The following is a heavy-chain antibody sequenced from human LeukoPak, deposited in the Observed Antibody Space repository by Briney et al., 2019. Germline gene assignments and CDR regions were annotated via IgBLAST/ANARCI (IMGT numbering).Heavy chain of an antibody. V-gene: IGHV3-23*01. Sequence: GGSLRLSCAASGFTFSSYSMNWVRQAPGKGLEWVSAISGSGGSTYYADSVKGRFTISRDNSKNTLYLQMNSLRAEDTAVYYCTKDLVGATTGAFDIWGQGTMVTVSS. CDR3: TKDLVGATTGAFDI. D-gene: IGHD1-26*01. J-gene: IGHJ3*02. CDR1: GFTFSSYS. CDR2: ISGSGGST.